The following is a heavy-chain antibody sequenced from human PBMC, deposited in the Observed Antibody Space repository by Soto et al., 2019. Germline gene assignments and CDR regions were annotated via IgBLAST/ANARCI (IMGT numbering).Heavy chain of an antibody. J-gene: IGHJ4*02. Sequence: EVQLLESGGGLVQPGGSLRLSCAASGFTFSSYAMSWVRQAPGKGLEWVSAISGSGGSTYYADSVKGRFTSSRDNYKNTLYLQMNSLRAEDTAVYYCAKDHPYSSGWFDYWGQGTLVTVSS. V-gene: IGHV3-23*01. D-gene: IGHD6-19*01. CDR2: ISGSGGST. CDR1: GFTFSSYA. CDR3: AKDHPYSSGWFDY.